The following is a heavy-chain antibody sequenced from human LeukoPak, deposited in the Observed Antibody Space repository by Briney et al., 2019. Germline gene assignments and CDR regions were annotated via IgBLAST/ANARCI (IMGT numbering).Heavy chain of an antibody. Sequence: GGSLRLSCAASGFTFSTYWMNWVRQAPGKGLEWVANIKQDGSEKYYVDSVEGRFTISRDNAKNSLYLQMNSLRAEDTAVYYCARAAGFVLDYCGQGTLVTVSS. J-gene: IGHJ4*02. CDR3: ARAAGFVLDY. D-gene: IGHD6-13*01. CDR2: IKQDGSEK. V-gene: IGHV3-7*04. CDR1: GFTFSTYW.